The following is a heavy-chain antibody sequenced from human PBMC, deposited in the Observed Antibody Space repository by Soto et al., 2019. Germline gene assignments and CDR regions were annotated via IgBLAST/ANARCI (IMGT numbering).Heavy chain of an antibody. CDR1: GGSFSSYY. CDR3: AAHCSSTSCYYTFDP. J-gene: IGHJ5*02. D-gene: IGHD2-2*01. CDR2: INHYGST. V-gene: IGHV4-34*01. Sequence: QVQLQQWGAGLLKPSETLSLTCAVYGGSFSSYYWSWIRQPPGKGLEWIGQINHYGSTDYNPSLKSRVTISVDTSKNHFSLRLSSVTAADTAMYYCAAHCSSTSCYYTFDPWGQGTLVNVSS.